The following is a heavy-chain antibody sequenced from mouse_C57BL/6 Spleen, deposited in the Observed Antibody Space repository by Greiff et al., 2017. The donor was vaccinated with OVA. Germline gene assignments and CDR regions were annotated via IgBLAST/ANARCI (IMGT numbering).Heavy chain of an antibody. Sequence: VQLKQSGPELVKPGASVKIPCQASGYTFTDYNMDWVKQSHGKSLEWIGDIHPNNGGTIYHQKFKGKAPLTVDKSSSTAYMELRSLTSEDTAVYYCARLSLITTVVARYFDVWGTGTTVTVSS. J-gene: IGHJ1*03. V-gene: IGHV1-18*01. CDR1: GYTFTDYN. D-gene: IGHD1-1*01. CDR3: ARLSLITTVVARYFDV. CDR2: IHPNNGGT.